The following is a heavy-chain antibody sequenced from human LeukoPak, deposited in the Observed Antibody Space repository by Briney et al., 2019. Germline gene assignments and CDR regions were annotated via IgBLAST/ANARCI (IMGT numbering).Heavy chain of an antibody. CDR1: GGSISSGGYY. V-gene: IGHV4-61*08. CDR2: IYYSGST. J-gene: IGHJ6*02. D-gene: IGHD1-1*01. Sequence: SETLSLTCTVSGGSISSGGYYWSWIRQHPGKGLEWIGYIYYSGSTYYNPSLKSRVTISVDTSKNQFSLKLSSVTAADTAVYYCARGLEYYYYNYAMDVWGQGTTVTVSS. CDR3: ARGLEYYYYNYAMDV.